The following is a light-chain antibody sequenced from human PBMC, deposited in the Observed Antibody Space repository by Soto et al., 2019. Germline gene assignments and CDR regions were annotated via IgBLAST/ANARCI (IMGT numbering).Light chain of an antibody. Sequence: EIQMTQSPSSLYASVGDRVTITCRASQSISSYLNWYQQKPGQAPKLLIYAASSLQSGVPSRFSGSGSGTDFTLTISSLQPEDFATYYCQQSYSTPTTFGQGTKVEIK. J-gene: IGKJ1*01. CDR3: QQSYSTPTT. CDR2: AAS. CDR1: QSISSY. V-gene: IGKV1-39*01.